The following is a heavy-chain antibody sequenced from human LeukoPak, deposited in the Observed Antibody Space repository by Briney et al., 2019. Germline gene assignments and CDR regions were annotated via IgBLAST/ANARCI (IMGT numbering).Heavy chain of an antibody. CDR1: GYTLTELS. CDR3: ATVDSSGYYFYYFDY. J-gene: IGHJ4*02. D-gene: IGHD3-22*01. V-gene: IGHV1-24*01. CDR2: FDPEDGET. Sequence: GASVKVSCKVSGYTLTELSMHWVRQAPGKGLEWMGGFDPEDGETIYAQKFQGRVTMTEDTSTDTAYMELSSLGSEDTAVYYCATVDSSGYYFYYFDYWGQGTLVTVSS.